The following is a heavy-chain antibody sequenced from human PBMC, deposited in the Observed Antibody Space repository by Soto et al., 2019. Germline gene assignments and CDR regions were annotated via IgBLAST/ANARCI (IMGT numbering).Heavy chain of an antibody. J-gene: IGHJ3*02. CDR3: TTFIPGWGAFDI. CDR2: IRSKANSYAT. V-gene: IGHV3-73*01. D-gene: IGHD1-26*01. Sequence: GGSLRLSCAASGFTFRGSAMHWVRQASGKGLEWVGRIRSKANSYATAYAASVKGRFTISRDDSKNTAYLQMNSLKTEDTAVYYCTTFIPGWGAFDIWGQGTMVTDSS. CDR1: GFTFRGSA.